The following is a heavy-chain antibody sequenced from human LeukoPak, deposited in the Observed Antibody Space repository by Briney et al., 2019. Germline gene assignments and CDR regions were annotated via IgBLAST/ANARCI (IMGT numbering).Heavy chain of an antibody. CDR1: GFTFTRYS. J-gene: IGHJ4*02. D-gene: IGHD3-10*01. CDR2: ITGTSVYI. CDR3: ARAAALYHSPSGSYTSHPYFDA. Sequence: GGSLRLSCAASGFTFTRYSMNWVRQAPGKGLEWVATITGTSVYIDYADSVTGRFTISRDNAKDSVFLQMDSLRADDTAVYYCARAAALYHSPSGSYTSHPYFDAWGQGTPVTVSS. V-gene: IGHV3-21*06.